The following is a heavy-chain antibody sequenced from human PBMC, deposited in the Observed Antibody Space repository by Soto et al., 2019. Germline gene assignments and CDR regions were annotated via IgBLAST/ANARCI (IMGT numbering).Heavy chain of an antibody. D-gene: IGHD3-10*01. CDR3: AKRRYFGELSHSPYYYVMYC. J-gene: IGHJ6*02. CDR2: IIPIFGTA. CDR1: GGTFSSYA. Sequence: SVKVSCKASGGTFSSYAISWVRQAPGQGLEWMGGIIPIFGTANYAQKFQGRVTITADESTSTAYMELSSLRSEDTAVYYCAKRRYFGELSHSPYYYVMYCRGQRTTVTVS. V-gene: IGHV1-69*13.